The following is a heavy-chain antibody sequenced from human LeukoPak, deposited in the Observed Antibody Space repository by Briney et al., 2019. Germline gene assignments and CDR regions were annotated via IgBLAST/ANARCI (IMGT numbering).Heavy chain of an antibody. CDR2: INPNSGDT. CDR1: GYTFTDYY. V-gene: IGHV1-2*02. Sequence: ASVKVSCKASGYTFTDYYMHWVRQAPGQGLGWLGWINPNSGDTYYAQKFQGRVTMTRDTSISTAYMELSRLRSDDTAIYYCARGDYYDSSGLRWWGQGTLVTVSS. J-gene: IGHJ4*02. D-gene: IGHD3-22*01. CDR3: ARGDYYDSSGLRW.